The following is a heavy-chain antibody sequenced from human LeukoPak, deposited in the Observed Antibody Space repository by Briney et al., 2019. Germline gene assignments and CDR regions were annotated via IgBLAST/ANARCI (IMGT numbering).Heavy chain of an antibody. CDR3: ARVLAGYGFDY. D-gene: IGHD4-17*01. V-gene: IGHV1-69*04. CDR1: GGTFSSSA. CDR2: IIPILGIA. J-gene: IGHJ4*02. Sequence: SVKVSCKASGGTFSSSAISWVRQAPGQGLEWMGRIIPILGIANYAQKFQGRVTITADKSTSTAYMELSSLRSEDTAVYYCARVLAGYGFDYWGQGTLVTVSS.